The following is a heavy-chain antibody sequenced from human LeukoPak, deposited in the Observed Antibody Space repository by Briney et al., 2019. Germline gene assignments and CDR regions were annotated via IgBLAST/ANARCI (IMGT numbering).Heavy chain of an antibody. CDR1: GFTFSAYV. CDR2: ISYDGSNE. CDR3: AREFTTMVRGAGGTFDI. Sequence: GGSLRLSCVASGFTFSAYVMNWVREAPGKGLEWVAVISYDGSNEYYADSVKGRFTISRDNSNNTLFLQMNSLRVEDTAVYYCAREFTTMVRGAGGTFDIWGRGTMVTVS. D-gene: IGHD3-10*01. J-gene: IGHJ3*02. V-gene: IGHV3-30-3*01.